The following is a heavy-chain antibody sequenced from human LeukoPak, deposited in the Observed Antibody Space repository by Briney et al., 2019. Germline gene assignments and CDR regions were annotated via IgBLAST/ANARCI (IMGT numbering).Heavy chain of an antibody. CDR3: AKNYDTSRQDDY. Sequence: GGSLRLSCAASGFTFSSSGMHWVRQAPGKGLEWVAFIRYDGSNKYYADSVKGRFTISRDNSKNTLYLQMNSLRAEDTAMFYCAKNYDTSRQDDYWGQGTLVTVSS. CDR2: IRYDGSNK. V-gene: IGHV3-30*02. D-gene: IGHD3-22*01. CDR1: GFTFSSSG. J-gene: IGHJ4*02.